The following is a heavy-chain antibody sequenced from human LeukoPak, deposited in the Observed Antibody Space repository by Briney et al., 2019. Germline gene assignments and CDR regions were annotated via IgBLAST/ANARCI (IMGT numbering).Heavy chain of an antibody. Sequence: GPLRLSCTASGFTFSDYAMSWVRQAPGKGLEWVSDISGFSGNTYYADSVKGRFTISRDNSKSTLYLQMNSLRAEDTATYYCAKDSGFSVSYFSNWGQGILVTVSS. D-gene: IGHD1-26*01. CDR3: AKDSGFSVSYFSN. CDR1: GFTFSDYA. V-gene: IGHV3-23*01. CDR2: ISGFSGNT. J-gene: IGHJ4*02.